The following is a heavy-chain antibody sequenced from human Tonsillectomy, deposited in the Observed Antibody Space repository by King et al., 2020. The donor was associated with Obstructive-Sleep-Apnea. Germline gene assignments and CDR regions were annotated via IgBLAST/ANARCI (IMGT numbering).Heavy chain of an antibody. CDR1: GYPFTSYD. CDR2: MNPKGGNT. D-gene: IGHD3-10*01. V-gene: IGHV1-8*01. J-gene: IGHJ5*02. Sequence: VQLVESGAEVKKPGASVKVSCNASGYPFTSYDINWVRKATGQGLEWMGWMNPKGGNTGSTQKFQGRVTMTRNTSISTAFMELSSLRSEDTAVYYCARGMVRGAAFDPWGQGTLVTVSS. CDR3: ARGMVRGAAFDP.